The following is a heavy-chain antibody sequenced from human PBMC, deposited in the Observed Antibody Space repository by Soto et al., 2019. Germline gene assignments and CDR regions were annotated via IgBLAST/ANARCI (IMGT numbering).Heavy chain of an antibody. CDR3: AGGGGYSSSWELAGDFDI. V-gene: IGHV1-18*01. J-gene: IGHJ3*02. CDR2: ISAYNGNT. Sequence: QVQLVQSGAEVKKPGASVKVSCKASGYTFTSYGISWVRQAPGQGLEWMGWISAYNGNTNYAQKLQGRVTMTTDTPTSTAYMALGSLRSDDPAVYYCAGGGGYSSSWELAGDFDIWGQGTMVTVSS. CDR1: GYTFTSYG. D-gene: IGHD6-13*01.